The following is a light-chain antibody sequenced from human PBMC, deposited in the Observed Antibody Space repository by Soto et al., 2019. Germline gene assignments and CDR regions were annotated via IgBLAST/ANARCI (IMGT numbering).Light chain of an antibody. Sequence: EIVLTQSPATLSLSPGERATLSCRASQSVSSYLAWYQQKPGQAPRLLIYDASNRATGIPARFSGSGSGTDFTLTISSLEPEDFAAYYCHQRNNWPYTFGQGTKLEIK. CDR1: QSVSSY. V-gene: IGKV3-11*01. CDR3: HQRNNWPYT. CDR2: DAS. J-gene: IGKJ2*01.